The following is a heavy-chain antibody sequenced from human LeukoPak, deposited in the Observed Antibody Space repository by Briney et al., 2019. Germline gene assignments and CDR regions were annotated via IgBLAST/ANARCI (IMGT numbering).Heavy chain of an antibody. CDR1: GYTFTSYN. Sequence: ASVKVSCKASGYTFTSYNMHWVRQAPGQGLEWMGISTPSGDSTTYAQKFQGRVTLTRDTSTSTVNMELSSLRSEDTAIYYSARDSSRWSFDYWGQGTLVTVSS. CDR2: STPSGDST. D-gene: IGHD6-13*01. J-gene: IGHJ4*02. V-gene: IGHV1-46*01. CDR3: ARDSSRWSFDY.